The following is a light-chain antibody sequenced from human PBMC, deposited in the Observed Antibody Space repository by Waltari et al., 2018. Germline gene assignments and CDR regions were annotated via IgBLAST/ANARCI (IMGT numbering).Light chain of an antibody. Sequence: QSVLTQPPSASGTPGQRVTISCSGSDSNIGSNTVSWYQQLPGTAPKLLISSNHQRPSGVPDRFSGSKSGTSASLAISELQSEDEADYYCAAWDDSLNGPVFGSGTKVTVL. CDR3: AAWDDSLNGPV. CDR2: SNH. V-gene: IGLV1-44*01. J-gene: IGLJ1*01. CDR1: DSNIGSNT.